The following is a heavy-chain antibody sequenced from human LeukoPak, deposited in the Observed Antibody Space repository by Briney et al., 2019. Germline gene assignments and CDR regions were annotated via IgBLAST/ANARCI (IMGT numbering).Heavy chain of an antibody. J-gene: IGHJ4*02. Sequence: SETLSLTCAVYGGSFSGYYWNWIRQPAGKGLEWIGRIYTSGTTNYNPSLKSRVSKSVDTSKNQFSLKLSSVTAADTAVYYCARGKVVAGTPGQNSWDYWGQGTLVTVSS. CDR3: ARGKVVAGTPGQNSWDY. V-gene: IGHV4-59*10. CDR2: IYTSGTT. CDR1: GGSFSGYY. D-gene: IGHD6-19*01.